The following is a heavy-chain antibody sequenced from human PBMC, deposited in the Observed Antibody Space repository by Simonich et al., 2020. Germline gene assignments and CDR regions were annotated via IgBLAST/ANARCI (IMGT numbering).Heavy chain of an antibody. D-gene: IGHD2-21*01. V-gene: IGHV1-2*02. J-gene: IGHJ3*02. Sequence: QVQLVQSGAEVKKPGASVKVSCKASGYTFTGYYMHWVRQAPGQGLEGMGWINPNGGGTNDAQKCQGRVTMTRDTAISTAYMELSRLRSDDTAVYYCARNGLVGILKAFDIWGQGTMVTVSS. CDR3: ARNGLVGILKAFDI. CDR1: GYTFTGYY. CDR2: INPNGGGT.